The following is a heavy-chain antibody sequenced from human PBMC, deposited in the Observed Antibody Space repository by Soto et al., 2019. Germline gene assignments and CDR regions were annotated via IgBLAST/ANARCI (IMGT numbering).Heavy chain of an antibody. CDR1: GFTVSSNY. CDR3: ARGITMVRADAFDI. Sequence: PGGSLRLSCAASGFTVSSNYMSWVRQAPGKGLEWVSVIYSGGSTYYADSVKGRFTISRHNSKNTLYLQMNSLRAEDTAVYYCARGITMVRADAFDIWGQGTMVTVSS. V-gene: IGHV3-53*04. J-gene: IGHJ3*02. D-gene: IGHD3-10*01. CDR2: IYSGGST.